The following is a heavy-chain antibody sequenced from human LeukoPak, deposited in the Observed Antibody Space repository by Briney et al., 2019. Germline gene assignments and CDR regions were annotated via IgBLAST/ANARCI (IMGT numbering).Heavy chain of an antibody. D-gene: IGHD6-19*01. Sequence: SETLSLTCIVSGDSITSGYSWGWIRQPPGKGLEWIGSIYHSGDTYYNPSLKSRVTISVDTSKNQFSLKLDSVTAADTAVYYCAKGTSSGWYYFDYWGQGTLVTVSS. CDR3: AKGTSSGWYYFDY. J-gene: IGHJ4*02. CDR1: GDSITSGYS. CDR2: IYHSGDT. V-gene: IGHV4-38-2*02.